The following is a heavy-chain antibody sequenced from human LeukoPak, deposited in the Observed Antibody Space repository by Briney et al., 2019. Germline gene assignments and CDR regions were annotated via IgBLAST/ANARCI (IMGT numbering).Heavy chain of an antibody. J-gene: IGHJ4*02. CDR2: ISSSSSHI. CDR3: ARRAGAYSHPYDY. CDR1: GFTFSSYS. Sequence: GGSLRLSCAASGFTFSSYSMNWVRQAPGKGLEWVSSISSSSSHIYYADSVKGRFTMSRDNAKNSLYLQMNSLRADDTAVYYCARRAGAYSHPYDYWGQGTLVTVSS. V-gene: IGHV3-21*01. D-gene: IGHD4/OR15-4a*01.